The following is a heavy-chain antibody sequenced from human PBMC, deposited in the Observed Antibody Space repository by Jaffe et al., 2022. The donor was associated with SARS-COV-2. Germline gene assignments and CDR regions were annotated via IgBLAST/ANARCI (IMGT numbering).Heavy chain of an antibody. CDR2: IDPGDSYT. J-gene: IGHJ6*02. V-gene: IGHV5-10-1*03. CDR1: GYNFIGW. CDR3: ASMSGHYYYYGLDV. D-gene: IGHD3-3*01. Sequence: EVQLVQSGAELKKPGESLRISCKTSGYNFIGWINWVRQMPGKGLEWMGRIDPGDSYTTYSPSFQGRVAISADKSISTVYLHWSSLKASDSAMYYCASMSGHYYYYGLDVWGQGTTVTVSS.